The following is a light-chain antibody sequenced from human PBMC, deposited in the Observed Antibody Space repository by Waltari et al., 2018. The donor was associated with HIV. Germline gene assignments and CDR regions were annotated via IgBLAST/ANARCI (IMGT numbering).Light chain of an antibody. Sequence: DIQMTQSPSSLSASVGDTVGITCRASQDISNSVSWFQQQPGKVPKLLVHGAFILQRGVPSRFRGSGSGTDYTLTISGLQAEDFATYFCQQYYGVPLTFGGGTRVDI. CDR1: QDISNS. V-gene: IGKV1-NL1*01. CDR3: QQYYGVPLT. J-gene: IGKJ4*01. CDR2: GAF.